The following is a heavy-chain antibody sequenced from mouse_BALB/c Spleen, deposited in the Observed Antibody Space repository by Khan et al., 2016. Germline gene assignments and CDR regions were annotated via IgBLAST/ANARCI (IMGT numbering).Heavy chain of an antibody. CDR2: IWRGGST. V-gene: IGHV2-5*01. D-gene: IGHD2-1*01. CDR3: AEEVTTYYYAMDY. CDR1: GFSLTSYG. J-gene: IGHJ4*01. Sequence: QMQLEESGPGLVQPSQSLSITCTVSGFSLTSYGVHWVRQSPGKGLEWLGVIWRGGSTDYNAAFMSRLSITKDNSKSQVFFKMNSLQADDTAIYYCAEEVTTYYYAMDYWCQGTSVTVSS.